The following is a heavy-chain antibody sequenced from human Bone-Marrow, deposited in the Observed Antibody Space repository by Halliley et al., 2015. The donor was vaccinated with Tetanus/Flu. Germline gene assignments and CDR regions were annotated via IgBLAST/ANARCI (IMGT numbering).Heavy chain of an antibody. CDR2: IKQDGTDK. Sequence: KGLGWVANIKQDGTDKYYVDSVMGRFTISRDNMKNSLYLQMNSLRAEDTAIYYCARKYSGFDYWGQGTPVTVSS. D-gene: IGHD6-6*01. CDR3: ARKYSGFDY. J-gene: IGHJ4*02. V-gene: IGHV3-7*01.